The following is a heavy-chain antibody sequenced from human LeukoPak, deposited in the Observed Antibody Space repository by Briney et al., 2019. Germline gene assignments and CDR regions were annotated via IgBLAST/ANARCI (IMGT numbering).Heavy chain of an antibody. CDR1: GYTFTSYD. CDR3: ARRRGRDDYGDYVGAFDI. J-gene: IGHJ3*02. D-gene: IGHD4-17*01. V-gene: IGHV1-69*13. Sequence: SVKVSCKASGYTFTSYDINWVRQAPGQGLEWMGGIIPIFGTANYAQKFQGRVTITADESTSTAYMELSSLRSEDTAVYYCARRRGRDDYGDYVGAFDIWGQGTMVTVSS. CDR2: IIPIFGTA.